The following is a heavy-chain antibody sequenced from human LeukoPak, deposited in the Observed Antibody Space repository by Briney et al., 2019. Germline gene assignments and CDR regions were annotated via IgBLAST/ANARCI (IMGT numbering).Heavy chain of an antibody. CDR3: ARTLSGSTSSFDY. Sequence: SQTLSLTCAISGDSVSSSSAAWSWIRQSPSRGLEWLGRTYFSSKWYNEYAVLVKSRVSIKPDTSKNLFSLQLTSVTPEDTAVYYCARTLSGSTSSFDYWGQGTLVTVPS. D-gene: IGHD1-26*01. CDR2: TYFSSKWYN. V-gene: IGHV6-1*01. CDR1: GDSVSSSSAA. J-gene: IGHJ4*02.